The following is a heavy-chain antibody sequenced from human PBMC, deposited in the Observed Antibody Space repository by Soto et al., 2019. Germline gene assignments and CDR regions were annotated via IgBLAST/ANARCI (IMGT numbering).Heavy chain of an antibody. CDR1: GGTFSSYA. D-gene: IGHD3-9*01. CDR2: IIPIFGTA. V-gene: IGHV1-69*06. CDR3: ARTYYDILNGYYTRGGRGGRLDY. J-gene: IGHJ4*02. Sequence: SVKVSCKASGGTFSSYAISWVRQAPGQGLEWMGGIIPIFGTANYAQKFQGRVTITADKSTSTAYMELSSLRSEDTAVYYCARTYYDILNGYYTRGGRGGRLDYWGQGTLVTVYS.